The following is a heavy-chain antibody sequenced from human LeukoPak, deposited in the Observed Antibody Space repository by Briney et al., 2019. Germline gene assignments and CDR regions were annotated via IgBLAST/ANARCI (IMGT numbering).Heavy chain of an antibody. D-gene: IGHD2-15*01. CDR3: ARHGTPYCSGGSCYSPYYYYGMDV. CDR2: IYSSGST. V-gene: IGHV4-59*05. Sequence: SETLSLTCTVSGGSISNYYYNWIRQPAGKGLEWIGSIYSSGSTYYNPSLKSRVTISVDTSKNQFSLKLSSVTAADTAVYYCARHGTPYCSGGSCYSPYYYYGMDVWGQGTTVTVSS. J-gene: IGHJ6*02. CDR1: GGSISNYY.